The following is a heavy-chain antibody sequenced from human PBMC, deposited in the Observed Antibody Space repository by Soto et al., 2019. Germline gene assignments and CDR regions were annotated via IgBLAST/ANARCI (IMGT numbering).Heavy chain of an antibody. J-gene: IGHJ5*02. CDR2: LSDSGGSI. CDR3: AKVSSSWYAGFFDP. CDR1: GFTFSRHA. V-gene: IGHV3-23*01. D-gene: IGHD6-13*01. Sequence: EVQLLESGGGLVQPGGSLRLSCTASGFTFSRHAMTWVRQAPGKGLEWVSGLSDSGGSIYYADSVKGRFTISRDNSMNTLYLQMNTLRAEDTAIDYCAKVSSSWYAGFFDPWGQGTLVTVSS.